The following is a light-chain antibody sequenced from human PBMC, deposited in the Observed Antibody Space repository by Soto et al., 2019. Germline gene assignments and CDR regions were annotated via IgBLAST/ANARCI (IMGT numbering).Light chain of an antibody. J-gene: IGLJ1*01. CDR1: SSDVGGYNY. CDR2: DVN. CDR3: TSYTSSSTLYV. V-gene: IGLV2-14*01. Sequence: QPVLTQPASVSGSPGQSITISCTGTSSDVGGYNYVSWYQQHPGKAPKLMIYDVNNRPSGVSNRFSGSKSGNTASLTISGLQAEDEADYHCTSYTSSSTLYVFGTGTKLTVL.